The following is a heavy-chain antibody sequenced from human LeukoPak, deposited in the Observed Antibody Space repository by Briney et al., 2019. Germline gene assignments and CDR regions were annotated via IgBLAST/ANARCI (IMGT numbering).Heavy chain of an antibody. CDR2: INHSGST. V-gene: IGHV4-38-2*02. Sequence: SETLSLTCTVSGYSISSGYYWGWIRQPPGKGLEWIGEINHSGSTNYNPSLKSRVTISIDTSKNQFSLRLNSVTAADTAVYYCARLRYTSGWGGYYYYYMDVWDKGTTVTVSS. CDR3: ARLRYTSGWGGYYYYYMDV. D-gene: IGHD6-19*01. CDR1: GYSISSGYY. J-gene: IGHJ6*03.